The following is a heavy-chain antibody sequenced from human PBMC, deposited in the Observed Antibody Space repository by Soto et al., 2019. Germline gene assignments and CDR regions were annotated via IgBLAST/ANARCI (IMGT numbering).Heavy chain of an antibody. V-gene: IGHV4-39*01. CDR2: IYYSGST. J-gene: IGHJ4*02. CDR1: GGSISSSSYY. CDR3: ARRETSLFIDY. Sequence: QLQLQESGPGLVKPSETLSLTCTVSGGSISSSSYYWGWIRQPPGKGLEWIGSIYYSGSTYYNPSRMSLVTVSVDTSKNQFSLKLSSVTAADTAVYYCARRETSLFIDYWGQGTLVTVSS.